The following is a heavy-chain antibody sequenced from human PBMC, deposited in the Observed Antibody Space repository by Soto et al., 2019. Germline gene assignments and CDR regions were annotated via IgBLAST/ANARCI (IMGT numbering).Heavy chain of an antibody. CDR2: IYYSGST. D-gene: IGHD5-18*01. CDR1: GGSISSYY. Sequence: SETLSLTCTVSGGSISSYYWSWIRQPPGKGLEWIGYIYYSGSTNYNPSLKSRVTISVDTSKNQFSLKLSSVTAADTAVYYCARGGYSYGAPRYYFDYWGQGTLVTVSS. CDR3: ARGGYSYGAPRYYFDY. J-gene: IGHJ4*02. V-gene: IGHV4-59*01.